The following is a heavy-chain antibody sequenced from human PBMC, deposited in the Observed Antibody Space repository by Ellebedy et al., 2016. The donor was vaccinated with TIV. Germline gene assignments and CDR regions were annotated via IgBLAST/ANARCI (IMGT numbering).Heavy chain of an antibody. V-gene: IGHV1-18*01. CDR1: GYTFTSYG. J-gene: IGHJ4*02. CDR3: AKQSVVGPSSCFDS. CDR2: ISPYNGNT. D-gene: IGHD2-21*01. Sequence: AASVKVSCKASGYTFTSYGISWVRQAPGQGLEWMGWISPYNGNTNYAQKFQGRVTMTTDTSTSTAYMELRSLRSDDTAVYYCAKQSVVGPSSCFDSWGQGILVTVSS.